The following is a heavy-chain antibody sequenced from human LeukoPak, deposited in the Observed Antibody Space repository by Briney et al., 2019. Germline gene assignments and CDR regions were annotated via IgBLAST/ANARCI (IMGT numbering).Heavy chain of an antibody. J-gene: IGHJ3*02. CDR3: ARRKALDYGDYADAFDI. CDR2: IYYSGST. CDR1: GGSISSSSYY. Sequence: SETLSLTCTVSGGSISSSSYYWGWIRQPPGKGLEWLGSIYYSGSTYYNPSLKSRVTISVDTSKNQFSLKLSSVTAADTAVYYCARRKALDYGDYADAFDIWGQGTMVTVSS. V-gene: IGHV4-39*01. D-gene: IGHD4-17*01.